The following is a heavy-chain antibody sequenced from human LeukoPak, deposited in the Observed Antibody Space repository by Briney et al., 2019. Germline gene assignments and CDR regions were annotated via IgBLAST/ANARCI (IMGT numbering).Heavy chain of an antibody. CDR2: IKQDGSEK. CDR1: GFTFSNYA. D-gene: IGHD2/OR15-2a*01. CDR3: ARGPTRANSTDY. J-gene: IGHJ4*02. V-gene: IGHV3-7*01. Sequence: PGGSLRLSCAASGFTFSNYAMSWVRQAPGKGLEWVANIKQDGSEKYYVDSVKGRFTISRDNAKNSLYLQMNSLRAEDTAVYYCARGPTRANSTDYWGQGALVTVSS.